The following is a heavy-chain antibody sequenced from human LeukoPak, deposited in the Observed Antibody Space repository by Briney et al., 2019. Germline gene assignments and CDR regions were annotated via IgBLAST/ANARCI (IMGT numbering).Heavy chain of an antibody. V-gene: IGHV3-48*03. CDR2: ISSSGSTI. CDR3: ASTDSGWFDY. Sequence: GGSLTLSCAVSGFTFSSYEMNWVPEAPGKGLEWVSYISSSGSTIYYADSVKGRFTISRDNAKNSLYLQMNSLRAEDTAVYYCASTDSGWFDYWGQGTLVTVSS. J-gene: IGHJ4*02. CDR1: GFTFSSYE. D-gene: IGHD6-19*01.